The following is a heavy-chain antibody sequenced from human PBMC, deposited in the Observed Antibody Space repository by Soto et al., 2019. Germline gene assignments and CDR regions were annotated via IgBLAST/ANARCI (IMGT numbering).Heavy chain of an antibody. J-gene: IGHJ2*01. CDR1: GFTFSSYG. CDR2: IWYDGSNK. D-gene: IGHD5-18*01. CDR3: ARCPGKKRGYSYVIGWYFDL. Sequence: GGSLRLSCAASGFTFSSYGMHWVRQAPGKGLEWVAVIWYDGSNKYYADSVKGRFTISIDNSKNTLYLQMNSLRAEDTAVYYCARCPGKKRGYSYVIGWYFDLWGRGTLVTVSS. V-gene: IGHV3-33*01.